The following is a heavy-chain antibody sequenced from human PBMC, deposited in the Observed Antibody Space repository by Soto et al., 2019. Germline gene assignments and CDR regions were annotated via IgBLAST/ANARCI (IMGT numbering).Heavy chain of an antibody. CDR1: GGTFSSYT. J-gene: IGHJ3*02. Sequence: QVKLVQSGAEVKKPGSSVKVSCKASGGTFSSYTISWVRQAPGQGLEWMGRIIPILGIANYAQKFQGRVTITADKSTSTAYMELSSLRSEDTAVYYCASSWVTGTTPDAFDIWGQGTMVTVSS. CDR2: IIPILGIA. D-gene: IGHD1-7*01. V-gene: IGHV1-69*02. CDR3: ASSWVTGTTPDAFDI.